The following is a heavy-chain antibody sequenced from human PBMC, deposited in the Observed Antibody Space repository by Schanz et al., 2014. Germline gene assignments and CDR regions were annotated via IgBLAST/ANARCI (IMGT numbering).Heavy chain of an antibody. CDR2: IRSDNNYI. CDR1: GFPFSTYS. D-gene: IGHD3-10*01. V-gene: IGHV3-21*01. CDR3: VREDMVRGIRAFDI. J-gene: IGHJ3*02. Sequence: EVQLVESGGGLVKPGGSLRLFCVASGFPFSTYSIHWVRQAPGKGLEWVSYIRSDNNYIYYADSVKGRFTISRDNAKNSLFLQMNSLTAEDTAVYYCVREDMVRGIRAFDIWGQGTMVTVSS.